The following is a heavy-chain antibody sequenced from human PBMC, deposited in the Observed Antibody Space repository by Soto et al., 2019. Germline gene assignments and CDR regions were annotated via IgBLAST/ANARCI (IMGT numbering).Heavy chain of an antibody. J-gene: IGHJ6*02. V-gene: IGHV4-59*08. Sequence: PSETLSLTCTVSGGSISSYYWSWIRQPPGKGLGWIGYIYYSGSTNYNPSLKSRVTISVDTSKNQFSLKLSSVTAADTAVYYCARHAQYYDILTGYRGYDYGMDVWGQGTTVT. D-gene: IGHD3-9*01. CDR2: IYYSGST. CDR3: ARHAQYYDILTGYRGYDYGMDV. CDR1: GGSISSYY.